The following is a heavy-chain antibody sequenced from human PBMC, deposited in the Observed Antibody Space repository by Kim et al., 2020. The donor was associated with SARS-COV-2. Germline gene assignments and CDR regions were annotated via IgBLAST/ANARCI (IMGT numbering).Heavy chain of an antibody. Sequence: GGSLRLSCVASDSDIYHFAVGWVRQAPGRGLEWVSCITESGTTTYYADSVKGRFTVSRDDSKNSLYLQMNSLRVEDTAVYYCVKDARRTSGWYYFDSWGRGTLVSVSS. CDR3: VKDARRTSGWYYFDS. D-gene: IGHD6-19*01. CDR2: ITESGTTT. CDR1: DSDIYHFA. J-gene: IGHJ4*02. V-gene: IGHV3-23*01.